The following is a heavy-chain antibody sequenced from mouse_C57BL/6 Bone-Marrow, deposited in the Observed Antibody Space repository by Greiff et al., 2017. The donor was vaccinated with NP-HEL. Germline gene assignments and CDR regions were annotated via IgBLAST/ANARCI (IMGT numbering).Heavy chain of an antibody. V-gene: IGHV7-3*01. J-gene: IGHJ3*01. CDR1: GFTFTDYY. CDR2: IRNKANGYTT. CDR3: ARSPYDGYPAWFAY. D-gene: IGHD2-3*01. Sequence: EVKLMESGGGLVQPGGSLSLSCAASGFTFTDYYMSWVRQPPGKALEWLGFIRNKANGYTTEYSASVKGRFTISRDNSQSILYLQMNALRAEDSATYYCARSPYDGYPAWFAYWGQGTLVTVSA.